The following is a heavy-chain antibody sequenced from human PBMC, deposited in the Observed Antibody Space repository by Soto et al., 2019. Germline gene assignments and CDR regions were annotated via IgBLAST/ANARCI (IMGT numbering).Heavy chain of an antibody. D-gene: IGHD4-4*01. V-gene: IGHV3-23*01. CDR1: GFTFSSYA. J-gene: IGHJ4*02. CDR2: ISGSGGST. Sequence: EEQLLESGGGMVQPGGSLRLSCAASGFTFSSYAMSWVRQAPEKGLEWVSVISGSGGSTYYADSVKGRFTISRDNSKNTLYLQMNSLRADDTAVYYCAKDINYASDYWGQGTLVTVSS. CDR3: AKDINYASDY.